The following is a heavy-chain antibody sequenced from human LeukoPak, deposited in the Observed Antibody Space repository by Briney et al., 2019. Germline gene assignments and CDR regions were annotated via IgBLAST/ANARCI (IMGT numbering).Heavy chain of an antibody. CDR2: INPNSGGT. V-gene: IGHV1-2*02. Sequence: ASVKVSCKASGYTFTGYYMHWVRQAPGQGLEWMGWINPNSGGTNYAQKFQGRVTMTRDTSISTAYMELSRLRSDDTAVYYCAKRRFGELSNYYYYMDVWGKGTTVTISS. D-gene: IGHD3-10*01. CDR3: AKRRFGELSNYYYYMDV. CDR1: GYTFTGYY. J-gene: IGHJ6*03.